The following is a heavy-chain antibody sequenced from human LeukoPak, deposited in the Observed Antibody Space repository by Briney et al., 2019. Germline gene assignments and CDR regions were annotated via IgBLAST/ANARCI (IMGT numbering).Heavy chain of an antibody. Sequence: SETLSLTCTVSGGSISSSIYYWGWIRQPPGRGLEWVGTIYYSGSTNYNPSLKSRVTISVDMSKIQFSLKLSSMTAADTAVYYCARGQENYYDSSGLGWDIWGQGTMVTVSS. V-gene: IGHV4-39*07. J-gene: IGHJ3*02. CDR3: ARGQENYYDSSGLGWDI. CDR2: IYYSGST. CDR1: GGSISSSIYY. D-gene: IGHD3-22*01.